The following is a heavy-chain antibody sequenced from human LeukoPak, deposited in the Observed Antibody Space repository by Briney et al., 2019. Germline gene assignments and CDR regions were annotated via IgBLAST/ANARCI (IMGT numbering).Heavy chain of an antibody. CDR2: ISWNSGSI. D-gene: IGHD1-26*01. CDR1: GFTFDDYA. Sequence: GRSLRLSCAASGFTFDDYAMHWVRQAPGKGLEWVSGISWNSGSIGYADSVKGRFTISRDNAKNSLYLQMNSLRAEDTALYYCAKETSIVGATKAFDYWGEATLVTVSS. V-gene: IGHV3-9*01. CDR3: AKETSIVGATKAFDY. J-gene: IGHJ4*02.